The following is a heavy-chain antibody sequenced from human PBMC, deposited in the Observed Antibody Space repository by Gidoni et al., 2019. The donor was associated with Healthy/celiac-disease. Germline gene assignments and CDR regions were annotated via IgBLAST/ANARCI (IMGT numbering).Heavy chain of an antibody. V-gene: IGHV3-15*01. Sequence: EVQLVESGGGLVKPGGSLRLSCAASGFTFSNAWMSWVRQAPGKGLEWVGRIKSKTDGGTTDYAAPVKGRFTISRDDSKNTLYLQMNSLKTEDTAVYYCTTDRVAYDYVGWEYYFDYWGQGTLVTVSS. D-gene: IGHD3-16*01. CDR2: IKSKTDGGTT. CDR3: TTDRVAYDYVGWEYYFDY. J-gene: IGHJ4*02. CDR1: GFTFSNAW.